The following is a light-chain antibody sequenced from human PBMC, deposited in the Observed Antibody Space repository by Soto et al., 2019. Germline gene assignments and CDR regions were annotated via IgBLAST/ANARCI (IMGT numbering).Light chain of an antibody. CDR1: QSISSH. J-gene: IGKJ1*01. Sequence: DIQMTQSPSSLSASVGDRVTITCRASQSISSHLNWYQQNPGKAPKLLIYAASNLQNGVPSRFSGSGYGTEFTLAISSLQPDDFATYYCQQYDIYPRTFGQGTKVDIK. CDR3: QQYDIYPRT. CDR2: AAS. V-gene: IGKV1-39*01.